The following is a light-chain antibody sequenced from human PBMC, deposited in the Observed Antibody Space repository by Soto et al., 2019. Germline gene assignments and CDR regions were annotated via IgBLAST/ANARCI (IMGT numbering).Light chain of an antibody. CDR3: QQYYSYPPLT. V-gene: IGKV1-8*01. CDR1: QGISSY. Sequence: AIRMTQSPSSLSASTGDRVTITCRASQGISSYLAWYQQKPGKAPKLLIYAASTLQSGVPSRFSGSGSGTDFTLTISYLQSEDFATYYCQQYYSYPPLTFGGGTKVEIK. J-gene: IGKJ4*01. CDR2: AAS.